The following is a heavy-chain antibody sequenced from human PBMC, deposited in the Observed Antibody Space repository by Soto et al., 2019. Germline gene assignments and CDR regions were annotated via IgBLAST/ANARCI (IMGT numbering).Heavy chain of an antibody. Sequence: ALRLSCAASGFTFDDYAMHWVRQAPGKGLEWVSGISWNSGSIGYADSVKGRFTISRDNAKNSLYLQMNSLRAEDTALYYCAKEINERSLDYWGQGTLVTVSS. CDR2: ISWNSGSI. CDR3: AKEINERSLDY. V-gene: IGHV3-9*01. J-gene: IGHJ4*02. D-gene: IGHD1-1*01. CDR1: GFTFDDYA.